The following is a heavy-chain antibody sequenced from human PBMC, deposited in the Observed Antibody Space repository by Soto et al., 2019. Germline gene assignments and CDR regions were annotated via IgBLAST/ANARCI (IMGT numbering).Heavy chain of an antibody. D-gene: IGHD6-6*01. Sequence: GASLKISCQASGYSFTTYWIAWVRQTPGRGLEWMGIIYPGDSEIKYSPSFDGQVTFSVDKSLRTAYLQWTSLKASDTALYYCARTRSFTLGFYYDGMDVWGQETTVTASS. V-gene: IGHV5-51*01. CDR1: GYSFTTYW. CDR3: ARTRSFTLGFYYDGMDV. CDR2: IYPGDSEI. J-gene: IGHJ6*02.